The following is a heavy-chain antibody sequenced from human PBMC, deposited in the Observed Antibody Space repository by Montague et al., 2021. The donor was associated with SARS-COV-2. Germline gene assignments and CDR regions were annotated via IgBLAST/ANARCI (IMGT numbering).Heavy chain of an antibody. CDR3: ARDHRQVWFGAPVMERYFDY. CDR1: GFTFSSYW. D-gene: IGHD3-10*01. CDR2: IKQDGSEK. J-gene: IGHJ4*02. V-gene: IGHV3-7*01. Sequence: SLRLSCAASGFTFSSYWMSWVRQAPGKGLEWVANIKQDGSEKYYVDSVKGRLTISRDNAKNSLYLQMNSLRAEDTAVYYCARDHRQVWFGAPVMERYFDYWGQGTLVTVSS.